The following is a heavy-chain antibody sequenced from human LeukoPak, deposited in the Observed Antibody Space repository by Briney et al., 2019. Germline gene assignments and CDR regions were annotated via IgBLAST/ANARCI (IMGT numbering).Heavy chain of an antibody. CDR2: ISSSSGTI. CDR1: GFTFSSYG. J-gene: IGHJ5*02. V-gene: IGHV3-48*02. CDR3: VRDRAGGNSGWFDP. Sequence: GGSPRLSCAASGFTFSSYGMDWVRQAPGKGLEWISFISSSSGTIYYTDSVKGRFTISRDNAKNSLYLQMNSLRDEDTAMYYCVRDRAGGNSGWFDPWGQGTLVTVSP. D-gene: IGHD4-23*01.